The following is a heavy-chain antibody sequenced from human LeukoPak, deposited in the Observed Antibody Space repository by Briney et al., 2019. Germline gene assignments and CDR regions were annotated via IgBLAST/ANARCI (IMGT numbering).Heavy chain of an antibody. Sequence: GGSLRLSCVTSGFTFSNYWMSWVRQAPGKGLEWVANIKESGSEKYYVDSVKGRFTISRDNSKNTLYLQMNSLRGEDTAMYYCARGGHSGSGYSFDSWGQGTLVTVSS. CDR1: GFTFSNYW. CDR2: IKESGSEK. V-gene: IGHV3-7*05. J-gene: IGHJ4*02. CDR3: ARGGHSGSGYSFDS. D-gene: IGHD3-22*01.